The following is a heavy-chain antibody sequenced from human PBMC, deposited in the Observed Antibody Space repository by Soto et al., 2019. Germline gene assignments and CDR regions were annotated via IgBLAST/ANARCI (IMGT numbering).Heavy chain of an antibody. CDR3: ARVDCSSTSCYARGGHYYYYMDV. CDR2: IYYSGST. Sequence: SETLSLTCTVSGGSISSYYWSWIRQPPGKGLEWIGYIYYSGSTNYNPSLKSRVTISVDTSKNQFSLKLSSVTAADTAVYYCARVDCSSTSCYARGGHYYYYMDVWGKGTTVTVSS. CDR1: GGSISSYY. D-gene: IGHD2-2*01. J-gene: IGHJ6*03. V-gene: IGHV4-59*01.